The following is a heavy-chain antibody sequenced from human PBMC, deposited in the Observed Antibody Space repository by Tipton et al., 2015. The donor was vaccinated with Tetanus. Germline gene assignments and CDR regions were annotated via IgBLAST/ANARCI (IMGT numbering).Heavy chain of an antibody. D-gene: IGHD3-10*01. CDR2: VYYTGST. CDR3: ARSKLLWFGESLSGFDS. CDR1: GDSVSGYY. Sequence: TLSLTCTVSGDSVSGYYWSWIRQPPGKGLEWIGYVYYTGSTNHNPSLKSRVTISVDTSKSQFSLRLTSVTAADTAVYYCARSKLLWFGESLSGFDSWGQGTLVTVSA. V-gene: IGHV4-59*02. J-gene: IGHJ4*02.